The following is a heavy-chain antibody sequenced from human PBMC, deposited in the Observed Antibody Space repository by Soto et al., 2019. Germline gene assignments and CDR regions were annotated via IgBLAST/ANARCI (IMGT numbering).Heavy chain of an antibody. D-gene: IGHD3-10*01. Sequence: SETLSLTCTVSGGSISSGDYYWSWIRQPPGKGLEWIGYIYYSGSTYYNPSLKSRVTISVDTSENQFSLKLSSVTAADTAVYYCARVGGFGATTIDYWGQGTPVTVSS. J-gene: IGHJ4*02. CDR2: IYYSGST. V-gene: IGHV4-30-4*01. CDR1: GGSISSGDYY. CDR3: ARVGGFGATTIDY.